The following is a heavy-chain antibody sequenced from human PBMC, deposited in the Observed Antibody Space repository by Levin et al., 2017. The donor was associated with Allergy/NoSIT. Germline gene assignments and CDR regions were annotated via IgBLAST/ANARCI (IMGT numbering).Heavy chain of an antibody. D-gene: IGHD3-10*01. Sequence: GESLKISCAASGFTFSGYNMNWVRQAPGKGLEWVSYISNSGSTIYYADSVKGRFTISRDNAKNSLYLQMNGLRDEDTAVYYCAGEDGSGRYFGYWGQGTLVTVSS. CDR3: AGEDGSGRYFGY. CDR1: GFTFSGYN. J-gene: IGHJ4*02. CDR2: ISNSGSTI. V-gene: IGHV3-48*02.